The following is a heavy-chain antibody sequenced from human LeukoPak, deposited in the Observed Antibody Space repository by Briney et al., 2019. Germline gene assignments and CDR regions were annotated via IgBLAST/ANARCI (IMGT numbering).Heavy chain of an antibody. CDR3: ARALNPLTGTYYFDY. D-gene: IGHD4/OR15-4a*01. CDR2: INHSGST. V-gene: IGHV4-34*01. CDR1: GGSISSYY. J-gene: IGHJ4*02. Sequence: PSETLSLTCTVSGGSISSYYWSWIRQPPGKGLEWIGEINHSGSTNYNPSLKSRVTISVDTSKNQFSLNLISVTAADTAVYYCARALNPLTGTYYFDYWGQGTLVTVSS.